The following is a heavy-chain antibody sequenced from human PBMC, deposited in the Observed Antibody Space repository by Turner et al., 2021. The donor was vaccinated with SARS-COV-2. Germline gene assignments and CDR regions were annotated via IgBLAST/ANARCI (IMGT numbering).Heavy chain of an antibody. CDR1: GFTFSSYC. J-gene: IGHJ3*02. V-gene: IGHV3-21*01. Sequence: EVQLVESGGGLVKPGGSLRLSCAASGFTFSSYCMNWVRQAPGKGLEWGASIRRSRSYIDYAESVKGRFNNSRDNAKNLLYLQMNRLRAEDTAVDYCARWDNYYDSSGYYPDAFDIWGQGTMVTVSS. CDR3: ARWDNYYDSSGYYPDAFDI. D-gene: IGHD3-22*01. CDR2: IRRSRSYI.